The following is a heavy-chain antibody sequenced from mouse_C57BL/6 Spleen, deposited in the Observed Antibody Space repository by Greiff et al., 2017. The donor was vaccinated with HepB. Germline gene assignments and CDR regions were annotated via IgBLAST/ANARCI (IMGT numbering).Heavy chain of an antibody. CDR1: GFTFSNYW. V-gene: IGHV6-3*01. J-gene: IGHJ4*01. Sequence: EVQLVESGGGLVQPGGSMKLSCVASGFTFSNYWMNWVRQSPEKGLEWVAQIRLKSDNYATHHAESVKGRFTISRDDSKSSDYLQMINLRAEDTGIYYCTGGRLRRDYYAMDYWGQGTSVTVSS. CDR2: IRLKSDNYAT. CDR3: TGGRLRRDYYAMDY. D-gene: IGHD2-4*01.